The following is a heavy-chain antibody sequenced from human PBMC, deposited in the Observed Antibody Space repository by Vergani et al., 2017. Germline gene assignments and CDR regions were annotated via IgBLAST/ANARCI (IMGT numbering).Heavy chain of an antibody. V-gene: IGHV1-69*01. CDR2: IIPIFGTA. CDR1: GGTFSSYA. CDR3: AREGXVGYCSGGSCYSRSSYYYYYMDV. J-gene: IGHJ6*03. Sequence: QVQLVQSGAEVKKPGSSVKVSCKASGGTFSSYAISWVRQAPGQGLEWMGGIIPIFGTANYAQKFQGRVTITADESTSTAYMELSSLRSEDTAVYYCAREGXVGYCSGGSCYSRSSYYYYYMDVWGKGTTVTVSS. D-gene: IGHD2-15*01.